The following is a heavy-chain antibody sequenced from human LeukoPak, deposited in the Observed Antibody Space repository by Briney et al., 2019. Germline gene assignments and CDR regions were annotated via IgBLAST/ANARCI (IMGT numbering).Heavy chain of an antibody. CDR3: ARESYCSGGSRYSGRAFDI. V-gene: IGHV3-74*01. CDR2: INTDGSKT. J-gene: IGHJ3*02. Sequence: GGSLRLSCAASGFTFSSYWLHWVRQAPGKGLVWVSRINTDGSKTTYADSVKGRFTMSRDSAKNTLYLQMNSPRAEDTAVYYCARESYCSGGSRYSGRAFDIWGQGTMVTVSS. CDR1: GFTFSSYW. D-gene: IGHD2-15*01.